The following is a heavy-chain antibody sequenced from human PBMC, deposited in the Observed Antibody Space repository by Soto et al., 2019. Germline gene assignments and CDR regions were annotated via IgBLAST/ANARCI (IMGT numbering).Heavy chain of an antibody. CDR2: ISGSGPTT. J-gene: IGHJ4*02. Sequence: GSPRLSCPVCADTVCSYAMGWVRQASGKGLEWVSAISGSGPTTYYAGSVRGRFTISRDNSKSTLYLQMNSLRAEDSAIYYCAKFFAETGGASGWPWSFHFWGQGTLLTVSS. CDR1: ADTVCSYA. CDR3: AKFFAETGGASGWPWSFHF. D-gene: IGHD6-25*01. V-gene: IGHV3-23*01.